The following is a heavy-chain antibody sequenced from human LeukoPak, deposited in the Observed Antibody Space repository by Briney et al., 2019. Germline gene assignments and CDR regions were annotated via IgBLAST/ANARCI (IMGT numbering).Heavy chain of an antibody. D-gene: IGHD1-1*01. CDR3: ARDPTTSQGSDAFDI. Sequence: SVKGRFTISRDNAKKSLNLQMSSLRAEDTAVYYCARDPTTSQGSDAFDIWGQGTRVTVSS. V-gene: IGHV3-11*04. J-gene: IGHJ3*02.